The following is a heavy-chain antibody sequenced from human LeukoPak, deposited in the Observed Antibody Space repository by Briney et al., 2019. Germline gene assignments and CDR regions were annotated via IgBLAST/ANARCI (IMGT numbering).Heavy chain of an antibody. Sequence: GGSLRLSCAASGFTFSSYSMNWVRQAPGKGLEWVSSISSSSSYIYYADSVKGRFTISRDNAKNSLYLQMNSLRAEDTAVYYCARARGSGSYYTYYYYGMDVWGQGTTVTVSS. CDR1: GFTFSSYS. CDR2: ISSSSSYI. J-gene: IGHJ6*02. V-gene: IGHV3-21*01. D-gene: IGHD3-10*01. CDR3: ARARGSGSYYTYYYYGMDV.